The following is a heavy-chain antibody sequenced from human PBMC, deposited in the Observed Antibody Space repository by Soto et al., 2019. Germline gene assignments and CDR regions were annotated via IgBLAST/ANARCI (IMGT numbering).Heavy chain of an antibody. D-gene: IGHD6-19*01. J-gene: IGHJ4*02. Sequence: QVQLVQSGAEVKKPGASVKVSCKASGYTFTSYDINWVRQAIGQGLEWWGWMNPKSGNTGDAQKFQGRVTMTSNTSITSAYVELSSLRSDDAAVYYCARESVAGSDYWGQGTLVTVSS. CDR2: MNPKSGNT. V-gene: IGHV1-8*01. CDR1: GYTFTSYD. CDR3: ARESVAGSDY.